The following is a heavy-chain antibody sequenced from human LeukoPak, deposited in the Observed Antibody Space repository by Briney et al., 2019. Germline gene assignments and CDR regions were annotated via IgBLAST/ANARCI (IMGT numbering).Heavy chain of an antibody. D-gene: IGHD6-19*01. V-gene: IGHV3-23*01. CDR3: AKDESGWYSQFSYYYMDV. CDR2: ITGRADKT. Sequence: GGSLRVSCVGFGFTFKNYAMNWVRQAPGKGLEWVAGITGRADKTYYAESVKGRFTISRDNSNNTLHLQMNSLRVDGTAVYYCAKDESGWYSQFSYYYMDVWGIGTTVTVSS. CDR1: GFTFKNYA. J-gene: IGHJ6*03.